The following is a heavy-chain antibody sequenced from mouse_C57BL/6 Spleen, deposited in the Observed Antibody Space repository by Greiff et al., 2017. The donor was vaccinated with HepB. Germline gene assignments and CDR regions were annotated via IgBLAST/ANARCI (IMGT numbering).Heavy chain of an antibody. Sequence: QVQLKQSGPELVKPGASVKISCKASGYAFSSSWMNWVKQRPGKGLEWIGRIYPGDGDTNYNGKFKGKATLTADKSSSTAYMQLSSLISEDSAVYFCANYYGSSYGFAYWGQGTLVTVSA. V-gene: IGHV1-82*01. J-gene: IGHJ3*01. CDR2: IYPGDGDT. D-gene: IGHD1-1*01. CDR3: ANYYGSSYGFAY. CDR1: GYAFSSSW.